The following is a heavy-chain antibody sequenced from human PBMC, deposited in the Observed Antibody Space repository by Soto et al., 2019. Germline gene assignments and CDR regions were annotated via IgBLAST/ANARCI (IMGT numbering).Heavy chain of an antibody. V-gene: IGHV3-30-3*01. Sequence: PGGSLRLSCAASGFTFSSYAMHWVRQAPGKGLEWVAVISYDGSNKYYADSVKGRFTISRDNSKNTLYLQMNSLRAEDTAVYYCARDLLLWFGEPNMFDYWGQGTLVTVSS. J-gene: IGHJ4*02. CDR2: ISYDGSNK. CDR3: ARDLLLWFGEPNMFDY. D-gene: IGHD3-10*01. CDR1: GFTFSSYA.